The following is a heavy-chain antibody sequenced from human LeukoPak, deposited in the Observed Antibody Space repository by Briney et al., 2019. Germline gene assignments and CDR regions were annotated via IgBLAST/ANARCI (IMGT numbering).Heavy chain of an antibody. Sequence: ASETLSLTCTVSGGSISSYYWSWIRQPPGKGLEWIGYIYDSGSTNYNPSLKSRVTISVDTSKNQFSLKLSSVTAADTAVYYCACPTTADAFDIWGQGTMVTVSS. CDR1: GGSISSYY. D-gene: IGHD1-26*01. CDR2: IYDSGST. J-gene: IGHJ3*02. CDR3: ACPTTADAFDI. V-gene: IGHV4-59*01.